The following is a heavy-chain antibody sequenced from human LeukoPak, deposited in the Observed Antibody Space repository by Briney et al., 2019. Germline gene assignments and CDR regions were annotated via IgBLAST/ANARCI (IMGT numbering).Heavy chain of an antibody. Sequence: ASVTVSCKTSGYTFTGYYMHWVRQAPGQGLEWMGWINPNTGGTNYAQKFQGRVTMTSDTSISTAYMELSSLKSDDTAMYYCARAPMIVVVFPPRLDFWGQGTLVTVSS. V-gene: IGHV1-2*02. CDR3: ARAPMIVVVFPPRLDF. CDR2: INPNTGGT. J-gene: IGHJ4*02. D-gene: IGHD3-22*01. CDR1: GYTFTGYY.